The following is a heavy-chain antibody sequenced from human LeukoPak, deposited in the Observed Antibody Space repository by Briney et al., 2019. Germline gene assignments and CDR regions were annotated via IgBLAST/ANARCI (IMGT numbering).Heavy chain of an antibody. Sequence: PGGSLRLSCAASGFTFSSYSMNWVRQAPGKGLEVVSYISSSSSTIYYADSVKGRFTISRDNAKNSLYLQMNSLRAEDTAVYYCARAGNRYYYYYYMDVWGKGTTVTVSS. CDR1: GFTFSSYS. CDR3: ARAGNRYYYYYYMDV. V-gene: IGHV3-48*01. J-gene: IGHJ6*03. CDR2: ISSSSSTI. D-gene: IGHD1-14*01.